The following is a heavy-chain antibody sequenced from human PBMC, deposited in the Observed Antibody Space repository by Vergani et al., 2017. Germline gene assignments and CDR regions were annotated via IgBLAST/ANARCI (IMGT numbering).Heavy chain of an antibody. D-gene: IGHD1-26*01. Sequence: QVQLQESGPGLLKPSQTLSLTCTVSGASVSRGTYYWTWIRQPAGKKLEWIVRMYTSGHTIYNPSLESRVTMSVDTSKNQFSLKLTSVTAADTALYYCARALVGGTPDNWGQGTLVTVSS. V-gene: IGHV4-61*02. CDR2: MYTSGHT. CDR3: ARALVGGTPDN. CDR1: GASVSRGTYY. J-gene: IGHJ4*02.